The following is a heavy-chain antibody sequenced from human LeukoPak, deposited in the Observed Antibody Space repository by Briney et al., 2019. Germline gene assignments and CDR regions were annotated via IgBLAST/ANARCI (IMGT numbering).Heavy chain of an antibody. CDR2: IRDYIGNP. J-gene: IGHJ4*02. Sequence: ASVKVSCKASGYTFTSYGISGVRQAAGQGLEWMGWIRDYIGNPNYAQKFQGRVTMTADTFTSTAYMELRSLRSDDTAVYFCARDSLLAAPYTDHWGQGTLVTVSS. D-gene: IGHD2-21*01. CDR3: ARDSLLAAPYTDH. V-gene: IGHV1-18*01. CDR1: GYTFTSYG.